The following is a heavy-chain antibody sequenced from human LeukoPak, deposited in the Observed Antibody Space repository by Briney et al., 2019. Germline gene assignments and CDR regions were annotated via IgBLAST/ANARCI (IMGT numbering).Heavy chain of an antibody. CDR1: GYSISSGYY. D-gene: IGHD5-18*01. CDR2: IYHSGST. V-gene: IGHV4-38-2*01. Sequence: SETLSLTCAVSGYSISSGYYWGWIRQPPGKGLEWIGSIYHSGSTYYNPSLKSRVTISVDTSKNQFSLKLSSVTAADTAVYYCARHGGYGYSYGYFLVYWGQGTLVTVSS. CDR3: ARHGGYGYSYGYFLVY. J-gene: IGHJ4*02.